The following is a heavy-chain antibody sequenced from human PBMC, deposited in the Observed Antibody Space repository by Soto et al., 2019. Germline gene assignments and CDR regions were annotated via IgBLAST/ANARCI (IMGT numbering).Heavy chain of an antibody. Sequence: KPSETLSLTCAVYGGSFSGYYWTWIRQPPGKGPEWIGEINHSGTINFNPSLKSRLTISLDTSKKHFSLKLSSVTDADTAAYYCARADRTLVTSYSLDVWGQGTTVTVSS. CDR1: GGSFSGYY. V-gene: IGHV4-34*01. J-gene: IGHJ6*02. CDR3: ARADRTLVTSYSLDV. CDR2: INHSGTI. D-gene: IGHD2-21*02.